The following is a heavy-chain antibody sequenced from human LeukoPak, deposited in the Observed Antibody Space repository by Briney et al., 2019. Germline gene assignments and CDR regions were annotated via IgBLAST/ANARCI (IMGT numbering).Heavy chain of an antibody. J-gene: IGHJ4*02. CDR1: GFTFGSYA. CDR2: ISGSGGST. Sequence: PGVSLRLSCAASGFTFGSYAMSWVRQAPGKGLEWVSAISGSGGSTYYADSVKGRFTISRDNSKNTLYLQMNSLRAEGTAVYYCAKDRVPYCSGGSCYFGYWGQGTLVTVSS. CDR3: AKDRVPYCSGGSCYFGY. D-gene: IGHD2-15*01. V-gene: IGHV3-23*01.